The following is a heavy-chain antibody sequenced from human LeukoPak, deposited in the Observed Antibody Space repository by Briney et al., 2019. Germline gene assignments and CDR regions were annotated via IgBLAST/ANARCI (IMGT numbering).Heavy chain of an antibody. CDR1: GLPFSDFS. V-gene: IGHV3-23*01. Sequence: HPGGSLRLPCATSGLPFSDFSIPWVRQAPGEGLEWISTTNSGGSSTDYAESVTGRFTISRDNSKNTLYLQMSSLRVEDTAMYYCAKQSYARSLGEGGPGTLVTVSS. J-gene: IGHJ4*02. D-gene: IGHD2-8*01. CDR2: TNSGGSST. CDR3: AKQSYARSLGE.